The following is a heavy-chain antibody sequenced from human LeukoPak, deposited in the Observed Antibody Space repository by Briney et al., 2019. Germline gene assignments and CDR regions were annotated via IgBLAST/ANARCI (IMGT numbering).Heavy chain of an antibody. Sequence: PGGSLRLSCAASGFTFSSYAMSWVRQAPGKGLEWVSAISGSGGSTYYADSVKGRFTISRDNSKNTLYLQMNSLRAEDTAVYYCTRDGDTPLVPIDYWGQGTLVTVSS. J-gene: IGHJ4*02. CDR3: TRDGDTPLVPIDY. D-gene: IGHD5-18*01. CDR1: GFTFSSYA. CDR2: ISGSGGST. V-gene: IGHV3-23*01.